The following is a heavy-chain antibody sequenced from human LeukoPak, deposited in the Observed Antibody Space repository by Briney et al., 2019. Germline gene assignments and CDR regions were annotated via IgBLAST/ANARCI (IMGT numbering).Heavy chain of an antibody. J-gene: IGHJ3*02. D-gene: IGHD3-9*01. V-gene: IGHV4-34*01. CDR1: GGSFSGYY. CDR2: INHSGST. CDR3: AGAIKLELRYSI. Sequence: SETLSLTCAVYGGSFSGYYWSWIRQPPGKGLEWIGEINHSGSTNYNPSLKSRVTISVDTSKNQFSLKLSSVTAADTAVYYCAGAIKLELRYSIWGQGTMVTVSS.